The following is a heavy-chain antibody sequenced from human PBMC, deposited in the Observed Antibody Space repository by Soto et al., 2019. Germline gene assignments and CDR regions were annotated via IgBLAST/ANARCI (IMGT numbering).Heavy chain of an antibody. V-gene: IGHV4-30-2*01. D-gene: IGHD3-22*01. J-gene: IGHJ5*02. Sequence: QLQLQESGSGLVKPSQTLSLTCAVSGGSISSGGYSWSWIRQPPGKGLEWIGYIYHSGSTYYNQSLKSRVTISVDRSKNQFSLKLSSVTAADTAVYYCARVLYSSGYVWFDPWGQGTLVTVSS. CDR1: GGSISSGGYS. CDR2: IYHSGST. CDR3: ARVLYSSGYVWFDP.